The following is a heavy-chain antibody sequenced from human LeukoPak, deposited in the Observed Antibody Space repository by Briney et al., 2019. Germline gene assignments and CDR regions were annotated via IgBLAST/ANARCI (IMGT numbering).Heavy chain of an antibody. J-gene: IGHJ6*03. CDR3: ARDGIDSSSGISYYYYMAV. D-gene: IGHD3-22*01. Sequence: PGGSLRLSCAASGFTFSSYAMSWVRQAPGKGLEWVSAISGSGGSTYYADSVKGRFTISRDNSKNTLYLQMNSLRAEDTAVYYCARDGIDSSSGISYYYYMAVWGKGTTVTISS. CDR2: ISGSGGST. CDR1: GFTFSSYA. V-gene: IGHV3-23*01.